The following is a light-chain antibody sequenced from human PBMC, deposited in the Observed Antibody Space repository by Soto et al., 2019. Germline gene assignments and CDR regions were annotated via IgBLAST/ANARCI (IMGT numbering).Light chain of an antibody. Sequence: QSSMRQPASVSGSPGQSITISCTGTSSDIGNHNYVSWYQQYPGKAPKLIIYEVNNRPSGVSSRFSGSKSGNTASLTISGLQAEDEADYYCSSSTSSSTYVFGTGTKVTVL. V-gene: IGLV2-14*01. CDR2: EVN. J-gene: IGLJ1*01. CDR1: SSDIGNHNY. CDR3: SSSTSSSTYV.